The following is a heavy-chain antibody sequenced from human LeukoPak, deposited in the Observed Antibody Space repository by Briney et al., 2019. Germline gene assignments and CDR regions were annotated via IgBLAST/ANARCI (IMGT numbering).Heavy chain of an antibody. CDR1: GFTFSSYE. CDR3: ARDRTYSSSWSGGNYYYGMDV. CDR2: ISSSSSTI. Sequence: TGGSLRLSCAASGFTFSSYEMNWVRQAPGKGLEWVSYISSSSSTIYYADSVKGRFTISRDNAKNSLYLQMNSLRAEDTAVYYCARDRTYSSSWSGGNYYYGMDVWGQGTTVTVSS. J-gene: IGHJ6*02. V-gene: IGHV3-48*03. D-gene: IGHD6-13*01.